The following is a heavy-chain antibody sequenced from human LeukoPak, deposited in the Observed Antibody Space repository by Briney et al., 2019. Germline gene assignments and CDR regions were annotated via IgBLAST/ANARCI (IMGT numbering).Heavy chain of an antibody. CDR2: IYTSGST. Sequence: PSETLSLTCTVSGGSISSGSYYWSWVRQPAGKALEWIGRIYTSGSTNYNPSLKSRVTISVDTSKNQFSLKLSSVTAADTAVYYCATRRDDRDWNWFDPWGQGTLVTVSS. V-gene: IGHV4-61*02. J-gene: IGHJ5*02. CDR1: GGSISSGSYY. D-gene: IGHD3-22*01. CDR3: ATRRDDRDWNWFDP.